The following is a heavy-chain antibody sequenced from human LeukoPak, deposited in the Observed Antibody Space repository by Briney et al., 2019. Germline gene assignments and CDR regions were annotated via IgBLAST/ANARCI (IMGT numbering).Heavy chain of an antibody. CDR2: IKQDGSEK. D-gene: IGHD4-17*01. Sequence: GGSLRLSCAASGFTFSSYWMSWVRQAPGKGLEWVANIKQDGSEKYYVDSVKGRFTISRDNAKNSLYLQMNSLRAEDTAVYYCARVVDHDYGDYYLDYWGQGTLVTVSS. V-gene: IGHV3-7*01. CDR1: GFTFSSYW. J-gene: IGHJ4*02. CDR3: ARVVDHDYGDYYLDY.